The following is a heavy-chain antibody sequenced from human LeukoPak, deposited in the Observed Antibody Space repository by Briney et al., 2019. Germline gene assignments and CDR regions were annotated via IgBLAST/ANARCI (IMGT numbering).Heavy chain of an antibody. J-gene: IGHJ1*01. CDR3: ARGGAARLHFQN. V-gene: IGHV4-59*01. CDR2: IYHSGST. D-gene: IGHD6-6*01. Sequence: SETLSLTCTVSGGSISTYYWHWIRQPSGKGPEWIGYIYHSGSTNYNPSLQSRVTISVDTSKNQFSLNLNSVTAADTAVYYCARGGAARLHFQNWGQGTLVTVSS. CDR1: GGSISTYY.